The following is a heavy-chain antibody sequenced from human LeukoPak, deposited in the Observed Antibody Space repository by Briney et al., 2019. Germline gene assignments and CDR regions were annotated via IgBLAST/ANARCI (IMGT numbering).Heavy chain of an antibody. CDR1: GGSFSGYY. J-gene: IGHJ3*02. CDR3: ATNRAGTYDRPFDI. V-gene: IGHV4-34*01. D-gene: IGHD1-26*01. CDR2: IYHSGST. Sequence: SETLSLTCAVYGGSFSGYYWSWIRQPPGKGLEWIGYIYHSGSTYYNPSLKSRVTISVDRSKNQFSLELSSVTATDTAVYFCATNRAGTYDRPFDIWGQGTMVTVSS.